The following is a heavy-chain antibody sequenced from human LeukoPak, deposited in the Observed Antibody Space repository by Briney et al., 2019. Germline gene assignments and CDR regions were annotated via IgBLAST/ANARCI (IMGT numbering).Heavy chain of an antibody. CDR1: GYSFTSYW. D-gene: IGHD3-10*01. J-gene: IGHJ4*02. Sequence: GESLKISCKGSGYSFTSYWIGWVRQMPGKGLEWMGIIYPGDSDTRYSPSFQGQVTISADKSISTAYLHWSSLKASDTAMYYCARHGGGLLNRGLWPALDYWGQGTLVTVSS. CDR2: IYPGDSDT. V-gene: IGHV5-51*01. CDR3: ARHGGGLLNRGLWPALDY.